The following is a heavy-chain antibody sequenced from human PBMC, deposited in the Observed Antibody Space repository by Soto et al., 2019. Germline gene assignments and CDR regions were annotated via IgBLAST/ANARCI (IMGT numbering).Heavy chain of an antibody. Sequence: QVQLVQSGTEVKKPGSSVKVSCKASGVTFRSNAISWVRQAPGQGLEWMGGLIPIFGTTYYAQKFQGRVTITADESASTAYMELSSMRSDDTDVYYCASLPSFSYGSGYGMDVWGQGTTVTVSS. CDR3: ASLPSFSYGSGYGMDV. J-gene: IGHJ6*02. D-gene: IGHD3-10*01. V-gene: IGHV1-69*01. CDR2: LIPIFGTT. CDR1: GVTFRSNA.